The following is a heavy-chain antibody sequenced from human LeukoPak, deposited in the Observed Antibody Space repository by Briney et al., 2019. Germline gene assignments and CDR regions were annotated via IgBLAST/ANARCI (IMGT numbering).Heavy chain of an antibody. CDR3: ARADVAYYYDSSGSVAFDI. D-gene: IGHD3-22*01. V-gene: IGHV3-21*01. J-gene: IGHJ3*02. CDR1: GFTFSSYS. Sequence: GGSLRLSCAASGFTFSSYSMNWVRQAPGKGLEWVSSISSSSSYIYYADSVKGRFTISRDNAKNSLYLQMNSLRAEDTAVYYCARADVAYYYDSSGSVAFDIWGQGTMVTVSS. CDR2: ISSSSSYI.